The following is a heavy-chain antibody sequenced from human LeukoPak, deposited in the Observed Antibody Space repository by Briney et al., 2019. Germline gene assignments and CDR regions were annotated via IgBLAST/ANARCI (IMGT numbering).Heavy chain of an antibody. CDR2: VSAYNGNT. Sequence: ASVKVSCKASGYTFTSYGISWVRQAPGQGLEWMGWVSAYNGNTNYAQKLQGRVTMTTDTSTSTAYMELRSLRSDVTAVYYCARDLTMVRGARYRPYNWFDPWGQGTLVTVSP. V-gene: IGHV1-18*01. CDR1: GYTFTSYG. CDR3: ARDLTMVRGARYRPYNWFDP. J-gene: IGHJ5*02. D-gene: IGHD3-10*01.